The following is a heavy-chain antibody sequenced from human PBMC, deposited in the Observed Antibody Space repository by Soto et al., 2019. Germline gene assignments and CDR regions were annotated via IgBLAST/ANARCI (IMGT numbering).Heavy chain of an antibody. CDR2: IHYTGST. V-gene: IGHV4-31*03. Sequence: QVQLQESGPGLVKPSQTLSLTCSVSGDSISSTGFYWSWIRQHPGKALEWIGYIHYTGSTSYNPSLKSRLAISLDASKNQFSLSLSSVTSADTAVYYCARDYRSLGDYYGIDVWGQGTTVTVSS. CDR3: ARDYRSLGDYYGIDV. J-gene: IGHJ6*02. D-gene: IGHD3-16*02. CDR1: GDSISSTGFY.